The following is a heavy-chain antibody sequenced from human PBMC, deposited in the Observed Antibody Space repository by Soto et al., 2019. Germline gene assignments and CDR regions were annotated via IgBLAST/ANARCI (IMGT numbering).Heavy chain of an antibody. CDR3: AADPDFCSGYYYYYYGMDF. V-gene: IGHV1-58*01. CDR1: GFTFTSSA. Sequence: ASVKGSCKASGFTFTSSAVQWVRQARGQRLEWIGWIVVGSGNTNYAQKFQERVTITRDMSTSTAYMELSSLRSEDTAVYYCAADPDFCSGYYYYYYGMDFWGQGTTVTGSS. D-gene: IGHD3-3*01. CDR2: IVVGSGNT. J-gene: IGHJ6*02.